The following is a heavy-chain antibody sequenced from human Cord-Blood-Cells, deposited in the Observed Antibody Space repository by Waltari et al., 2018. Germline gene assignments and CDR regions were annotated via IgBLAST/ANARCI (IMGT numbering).Heavy chain of an antibody. Sequence: EVQLVESGGGLIQPGGSLRLSCAASGFTVSSNYMSWARQAPGKGLGWVAGIYSGGSTYDADSVEGRFTISRDNSKNTLYLQMNSLRAEDTAVYYCARDTSGSYENAFDIWGQGTMVTVSS. CDR2: IYSGGST. CDR1: GFTVSSNY. V-gene: IGHV3-53*01. CDR3: ARDTSGSYENAFDI. J-gene: IGHJ3*02. D-gene: IGHD1-26*01.